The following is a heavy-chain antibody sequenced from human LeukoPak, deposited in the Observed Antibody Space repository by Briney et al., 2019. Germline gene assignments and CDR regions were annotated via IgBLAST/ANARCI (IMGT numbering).Heavy chain of an antibody. D-gene: IGHD2-15*01. Sequence: GGSLRLSCAASGFIFSIYSMNWVRQAPGKGLEWVSAFSGSGGGTYYGDSVKGRFTISRDNSKNTLYLQMNSLRAEDTAVYYCAKSGLNRFDYWGQGTLVTVSS. CDR1: GFIFSIYS. CDR3: AKSGLNRFDY. J-gene: IGHJ4*02. CDR2: FSGSGGGT. V-gene: IGHV3-23*01.